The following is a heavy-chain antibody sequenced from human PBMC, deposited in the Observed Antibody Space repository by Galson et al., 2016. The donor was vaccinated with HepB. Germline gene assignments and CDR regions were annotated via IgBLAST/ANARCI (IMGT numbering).Heavy chain of an antibody. CDR2: ISISSSYT. CDR1: GFTFSSYS. D-gene: IGHD5-12*01. CDR3: ARNRGYSGYDAFDI. V-gene: IGHV3-21*05. Sequence: SLRLSCAASGFTFSSYSMNWVRQAPGKGLEWVSYISISSSYTNYADSVKGRFTISRDNAKNSVYLQMNSLRAEDTAVYYCARNRGYSGYDAFDIWGQGTMVTVSS. J-gene: IGHJ3*02.